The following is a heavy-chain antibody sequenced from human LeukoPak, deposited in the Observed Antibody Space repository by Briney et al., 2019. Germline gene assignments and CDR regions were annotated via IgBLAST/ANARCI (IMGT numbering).Heavy chain of an antibody. CDR1: GYTFTGYY. J-gene: IGHJ6*03. D-gene: IGHD2-21*02. CDR2: INPNSGGT. V-gene: IGHV1-2*02. Sequence: WASVKVSCKASGYTFTGYYMHWVRQAPGQGLEWMGWINPNSGGTNYAQKFQGRVTMTRDTSISTAYMELSRLRSDDTAVYYCAREGPHIVVVTAIPSVGYYYYMDVWGKGTTVTVSS. CDR3: AREGPHIVVVTAIPSVGYYYYMDV.